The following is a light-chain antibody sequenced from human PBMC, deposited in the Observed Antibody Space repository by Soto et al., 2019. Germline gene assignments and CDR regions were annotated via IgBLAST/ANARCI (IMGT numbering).Light chain of an antibody. Sequence: DVVMTQTPLSLSVAPGQPASISCKSSQSLLHITGETFLFWYLXKQGQSPQLXIYEVSTRVSGVPDRFSGSGSGTDLTLEISRVETDDVGIYDCMQSTQLPPTFGQGTRLEIK. CDR2: EVS. V-gene: IGKV2D-29*02. CDR1: QSLLHITGETF. CDR3: MQSTQLPPT. J-gene: IGKJ5*01.